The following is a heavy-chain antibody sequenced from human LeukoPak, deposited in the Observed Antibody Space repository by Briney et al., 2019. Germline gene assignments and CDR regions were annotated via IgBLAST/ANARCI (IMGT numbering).Heavy chain of an antibody. CDR3: AKAPVAGIYFDY. D-gene: IGHD6-19*01. V-gene: IGHV3-30*18. Sequence: PGGSLRLSCAASGFTFSSYGMHWARQAPGKGLEWVAVISYDGSNKYYADSVKGRFTISRDNSKNTLYLQMNSLRAEDTAVYYCAKAPVAGIYFDYWGQGTLVTVSS. J-gene: IGHJ4*02. CDR1: GFTFSSYG. CDR2: ISYDGSNK.